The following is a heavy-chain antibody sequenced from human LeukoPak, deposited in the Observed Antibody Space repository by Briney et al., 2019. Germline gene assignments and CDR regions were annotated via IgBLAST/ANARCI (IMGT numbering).Heavy chain of an antibody. CDR2: IYYSGST. Sequence: PSETLPLTCTVSGGSITPYYWSWIRGPPGKGLEWSGYIYYSGSTNYNPSLKSRVTISVDTSKNQFSLKLSSVTAADTAVYYCARYDYVWGSYRRTVGQHDAFDIWGQGTMVTVSS. D-gene: IGHD3-16*01. CDR3: ARYDYVWGSYRRTVGQHDAFDI. J-gene: IGHJ3*02. CDR1: GGSITPYY. V-gene: IGHV4-59*01.